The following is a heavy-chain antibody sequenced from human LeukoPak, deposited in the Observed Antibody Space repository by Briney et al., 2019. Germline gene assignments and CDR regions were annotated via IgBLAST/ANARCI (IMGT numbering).Heavy chain of an antibody. D-gene: IGHD6-19*01. CDR2: ISGSGGST. V-gene: IGHV3-23*01. CDR3: AKSYSTGWSCDH. Sequence: GGSLRLSCAASGFTFSSHAMSWVRQAPGKGLEWVSTISGSGGSTYFADSVKGRCTISRDNSKNTLYLQMNSLRAEDTAVYFCAKSYSTGWSCDHWGQGTLVTVSS. J-gene: IGHJ4*02. CDR1: GFTFSSHA.